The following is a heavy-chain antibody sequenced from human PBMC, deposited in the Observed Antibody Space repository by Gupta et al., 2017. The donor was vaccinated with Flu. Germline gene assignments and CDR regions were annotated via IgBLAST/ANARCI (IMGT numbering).Heavy chain of an antibody. Sequence: QVQLQEWGPGLVKPLQTLSLTCNVSGGSIRTNGHYWSWIRHFPGKGLEWIGYVHYSGSTYYKPSLRSRVILSVDTSKNQFSLKVNSLTAADTAIYYCARSVEYRSPIGPFDTWGQGIQVTVSS. V-gene: IGHV4-31*03. D-gene: IGHD6-19*01. CDR3: ARSVEYRSPIGPFDT. CDR2: VHYSGST. CDR1: GGSIRTNGHY. J-gene: IGHJ4*02.